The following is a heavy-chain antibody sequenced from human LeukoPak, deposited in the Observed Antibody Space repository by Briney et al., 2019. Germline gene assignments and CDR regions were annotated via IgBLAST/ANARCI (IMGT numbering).Heavy chain of an antibody. Sequence: PGGSLRLSCAASGFTVSSNYMSWVRQAPGKGLEWVSVIYSGGSTYYADSVKGRFTISRDNPKNTLYLQMNSLRAEDTAVYYCARDRNAGQAVAQSDASDIWGQGTMVTVSS. V-gene: IGHV3-66*01. J-gene: IGHJ3*02. CDR2: IYSGGST. CDR3: ARDRNAGQAVAQSDASDI. D-gene: IGHD6-19*01. CDR1: GFTVSSNY.